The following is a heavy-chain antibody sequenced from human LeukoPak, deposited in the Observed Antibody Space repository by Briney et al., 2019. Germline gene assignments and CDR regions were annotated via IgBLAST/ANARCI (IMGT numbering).Heavy chain of an antibody. J-gene: IGHJ6*03. CDR3: AKGYREKDTAMAPYYYYYMDV. CDR2: IRYDGSNK. D-gene: IGHD5-18*01. CDR1: GFTFSSYA. Sequence: GRSLRLSCAASGFTFSSYAMHWVRQAPGKGLEWVAFIRYDGSNKYYADSVKGRFTISRDNSKNTLYLQMNSLRAEDTAVYYCAKGYREKDTAMAPYYYYYMDVWGKGTTVTVSS. V-gene: IGHV3-30*02.